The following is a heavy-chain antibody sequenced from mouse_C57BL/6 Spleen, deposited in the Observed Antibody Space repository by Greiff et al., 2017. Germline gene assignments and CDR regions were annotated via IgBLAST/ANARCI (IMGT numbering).Heavy chain of an antibody. J-gene: IGHJ3*01. CDR1: GYTFTSYW. V-gene: IGHV1-52*01. Sequence: QVQLQQPGAELVRPGSSVKLSCKASGYTFTSYWMHWVKQRPIQGLEWIGNIDPSDSETHYNQKFKDKATLTVDKSSSTAYMQLSSLTSEDSAVYYCARGPYDGYYAWFAYWGQGTLVTVSA. CDR3: ARGPYDGYYAWFAY. D-gene: IGHD2-3*01. CDR2: IDPSDSET.